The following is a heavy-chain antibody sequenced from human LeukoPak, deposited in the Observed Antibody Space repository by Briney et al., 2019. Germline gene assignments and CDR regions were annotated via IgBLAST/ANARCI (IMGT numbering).Heavy chain of an antibody. CDR3: ARGEQLGNDY. CDR1: GGSISSYY. D-gene: IGHD6-6*01. V-gene: IGHV4-59*01. J-gene: IGHJ4*02. Sequence: SETLSLTCTVSGGSISSYYWSWIRQPPGKGLEWIGYIYYSGSTNYNPSLKSRVTISVDTSKNQFSLKLSSVTAADTAVYYCARGEQLGNDYWGQGTLSPSPQ. CDR2: IYYSGST.